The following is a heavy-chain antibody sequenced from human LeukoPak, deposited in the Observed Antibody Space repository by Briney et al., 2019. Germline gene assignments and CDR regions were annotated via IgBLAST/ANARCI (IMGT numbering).Heavy chain of an antibody. CDR2: IYHTGST. CDR3: ARESRQLSYFDY. Sequence: SETLSLTCTVSGGSISSYYWTWIRQPPGKGLVWIGYIYHTGSTNYNPSLKSRITISVDTSKNQFSLKLSSVTAADTAVYYCARESRQLSYFDYWGREPWSPSPQ. D-gene: IGHD2-2*01. CDR1: GGSISSYY. J-gene: IGHJ4*02. V-gene: IGHV4-59*01.